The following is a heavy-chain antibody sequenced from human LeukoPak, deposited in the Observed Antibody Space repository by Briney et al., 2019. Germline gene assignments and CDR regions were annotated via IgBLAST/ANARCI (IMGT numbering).Heavy chain of an antibody. D-gene: IGHD3-10*01. V-gene: IGHV1-2*02. CDR3: ARLITMVRGAYYFGY. J-gene: IGHJ4*02. Sequence: ASVKVSCKASGYTFTVYYMHWVRQAPGQGLEWMGWINPNSGGTNYAQKFQGRVTMTRDTSISTAYMELRRLRSDDTGVYYCARLITMVRGAYYFGYWGQGTLVTVSS. CDR1: GYTFTVYY. CDR2: INPNSGGT.